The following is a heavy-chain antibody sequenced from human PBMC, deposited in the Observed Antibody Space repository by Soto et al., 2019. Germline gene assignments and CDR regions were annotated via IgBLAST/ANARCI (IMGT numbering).Heavy chain of an antibody. V-gene: IGHV5-51*01. Sequence: YSPSFQGQVTISADKSISTAYLHWSSLQASDTARYYCARSNDGYYFDYWGQGTLVTVSS. CDR3: ARSNDGYYFDY. J-gene: IGHJ4*02.